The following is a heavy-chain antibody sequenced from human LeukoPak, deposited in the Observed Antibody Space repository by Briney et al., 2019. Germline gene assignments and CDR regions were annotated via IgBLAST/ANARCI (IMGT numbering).Heavy chain of an antibody. CDR3: AKPNRAYGDYVDFDY. CDR2: ISTSGGST. Sequence: GGSLRLSCAASGFSFSSYAMTWARQAPGKGLEWVSGISTSGGSTYYADSVKGRFTISRDNSKNTLYLQMNSLRAEDTAVYYCAKPNRAYGDYVDFDYWGQGTLVTVAS. D-gene: IGHD4-17*01. J-gene: IGHJ4*02. V-gene: IGHV3-23*01. CDR1: GFSFSSYA.